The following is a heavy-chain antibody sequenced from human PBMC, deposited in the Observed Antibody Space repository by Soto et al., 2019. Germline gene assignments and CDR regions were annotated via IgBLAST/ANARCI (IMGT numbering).Heavy chain of an antibody. CDR1: GYTFTGYY. V-gene: IGHV1-2*04. J-gene: IGHJ4*02. D-gene: IGHD6-13*01. CDR3: AKDLRYSSSWPGVYFDY. Sequence: ASVKVSCKASGYTFTGYYMHWVRQAPGQGLEWMGWINPNSGGTNYAQKFQGWVTMTRDTSISTAYMELSRLRAEDTAVYYCAKDLRYSSSWPGVYFDYWGQGTQVTVSS. CDR2: INPNSGGT.